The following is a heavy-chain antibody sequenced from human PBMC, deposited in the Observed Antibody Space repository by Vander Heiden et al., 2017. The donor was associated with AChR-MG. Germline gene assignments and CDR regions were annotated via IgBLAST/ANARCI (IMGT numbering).Heavy chain of an antibody. D-gene: IGHD1-26*01. Sequence: QVQLVQSGAEVKKPGASLKVSCKTSGFTFTNYHMHWVRQAPGQGLEWVGTINPSLDSTHYAQKFQGRVRMTRDTATKTVYMDMTSLRPEDTAVYFCAREVTGSFYFDFWGQGNLVTVS. CDR2: INPSLDST. V-gene: IGHV1-46*03. CDR1: GFTFTNYH. J-gene: IGHJ4*02. CDR3: AREVTGSFYFDF.